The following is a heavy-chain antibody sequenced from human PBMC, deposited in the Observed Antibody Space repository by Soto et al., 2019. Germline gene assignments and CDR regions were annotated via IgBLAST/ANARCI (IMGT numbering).Heavy chain of an antibody. D-gene: IGHD2-15*01. CDR2: ISGSGGST. CDR3: AKDIFPGDCSGGSCYPQPDY. Sequence: ESGGGLVQPGGSLRLSCAASGFTFSSYAMSWVRQAPGKGLEWVSAISGSGGSTYYADSVKGRFTISRDNSKNTLYLQMNSLRAEDTAVYYCAKDIFPGDCSGGSCYPQPDYWGQGTLVTVSS. V-gene: IGHV3-23*01. J-gene: IGHJ4*02. CDR1: GFTFSSYA.